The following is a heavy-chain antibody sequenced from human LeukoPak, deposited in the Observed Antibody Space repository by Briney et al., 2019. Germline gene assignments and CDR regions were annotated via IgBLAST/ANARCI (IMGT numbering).Heavy chain of an antibody. CDR3: AKPTTGYSSGRYPGWSVDY. D-gene: IGHD6-19*01. J-gene: IGHJ4*02. Sequence: GGSLRLSCAASGFTFNSFAMYWVRQAPGKGLEWVSGIFGSGGSAHYADSVKGRFTIFRDNSKNTVYLQMNSLRAEDTAVYYSAKPTTGYSSGRYPGWSVDYWGQGTLVTVSS. CDR2: IFGSGGSA. V-gene: IGHV3-23*01. CDR1: GFTFNSFA.